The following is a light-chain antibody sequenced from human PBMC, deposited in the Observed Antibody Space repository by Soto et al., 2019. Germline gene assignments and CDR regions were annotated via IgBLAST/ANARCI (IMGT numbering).Light chain of an antibody. Sequence: QSVLTQPPSASGTPGQRVTVSCSGSSSNIASNTVNWYQQLPGTAPKLLIYSNDQRPSGVPDRFSASQSGTLASLPIRGLHSEDEADYYGSSWDDRLKGHGFGTGTKVTVL. CDR3: SSWDDRLKGHG. J-gene: IGLJ1*01. CDR2: SND. V-gene: IGLV1-44*01. CDR1: SSNIASNT.